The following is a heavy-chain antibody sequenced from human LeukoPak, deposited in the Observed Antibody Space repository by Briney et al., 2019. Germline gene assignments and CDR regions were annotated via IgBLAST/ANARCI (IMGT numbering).Heavy chain of an antibody. V-gene: IGHV4-4*02. Sequence: KSSETLSLTCAVSGGSISSSNWWSWVRQPPGKGLEWIGEIYHSGSTNYNPSLKSRVTISVDTSKNQFSLKLSSVTAADTAVYYCATRTTYYYGSGSYWGQGTLVTVSS. J-gene: IGHJ4*02. CDR3: ATRTTYYYGSGSY. CDR2: IYHSGST. D-gene: IGHD3-10*01. CDR1: GGSISSSNW.